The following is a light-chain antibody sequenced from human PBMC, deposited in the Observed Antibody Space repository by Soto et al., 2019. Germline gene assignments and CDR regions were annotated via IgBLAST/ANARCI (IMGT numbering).Light chain of an antibody. CDR3: QHCDTYWP. Sequence: EIVLTQSPATLSLSPGERATLSCRASQSVSSYLAWYQQKPGQAPRLLMYEASTRATGIPARFSGSGSGTEFTLTITGLQPDDFATYHCQHCDTYWPCGQGTKGDI. CDR2: EAS. V-gene: IGKV3-11*01. CDR1: QSVSSY. J-gene: IGKJ1*01.